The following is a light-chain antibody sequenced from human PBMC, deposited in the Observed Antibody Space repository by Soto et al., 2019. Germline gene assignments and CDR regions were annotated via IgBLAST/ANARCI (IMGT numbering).Light chain of an antibody. V-gene: IGKV3-11*01. CDR2: DAS. CDR3: QQTLT. CDR1: QSVSSY. J-gene: IGKJ4*01. Sequence: EIVLTQSPATLSLSPGERATLSCRASQSVSSYLAWYQQKPGQAPRLLIYDASNRATGIPARFSGSGSGTDFTLTLSSLEPEDFAVYYCQQTLTFGGGTKVEIK.